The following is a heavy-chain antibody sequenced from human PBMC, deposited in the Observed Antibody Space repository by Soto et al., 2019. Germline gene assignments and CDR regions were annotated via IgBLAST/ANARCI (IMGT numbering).Heavy chain of an antibody. J-gene: IGHJ4*02. Sequence: GASVKVSCKVSGYTLTELSMHWVRQAPGKGLEWMGGFDPEDGETIYAQKFQGRVTMTEDTSTDTAYMELSSLRSEDTAVYYCATYYYDSSGYLFDYWGQGTLVTVS. V-gene: IGHV1-24*01. D-gene: IGHD3-22*01. CDR3: ATYYYDSSGYLFDY. CDR1: GYTLTELS. CDR2: FDPEDGET.